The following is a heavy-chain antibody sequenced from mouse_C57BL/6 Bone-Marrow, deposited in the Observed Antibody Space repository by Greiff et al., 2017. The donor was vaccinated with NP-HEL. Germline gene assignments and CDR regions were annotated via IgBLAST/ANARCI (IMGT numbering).Heavy chain of an antibody. Sequence: VKLQESGAELAKPGASVKLSCKASGYPFTSYWLHWVNQRPGQGLEWIGYINPSSGYIKYNQKFKDKATLTADKSSSTAYMQLSSLTYEDSAVYYCARDSAMDYWGQGTSVTVSS. CDR2: INPSSGYI. CDR1: GYPFTSYW. J-gene: IGHJ4*01. V-gene: IGHV1-7*01. CDR3: ARDSAMDY.